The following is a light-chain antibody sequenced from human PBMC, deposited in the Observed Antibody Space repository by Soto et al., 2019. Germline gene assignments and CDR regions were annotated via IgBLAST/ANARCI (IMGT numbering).Light chain of an antibody. V-gene: IGKV3-20*01. CDR1: QSVSSTY. CDR3: QQYGDSPPT. CDR2: GSS. Sequence: EIVLTQSPGTLSLSPGERATLSCRASQSVSSTYLAWYQHIPGQAPRLLIYGSSTRATGGPDRFSGSGSGNDFTLTITRLEPEDFAVYFCQQYGDSPPTFGQGTKVEIK. J-gene: IGKJ1*01.